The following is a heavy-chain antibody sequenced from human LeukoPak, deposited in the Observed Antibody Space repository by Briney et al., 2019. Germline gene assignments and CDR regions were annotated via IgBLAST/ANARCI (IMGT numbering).Heavy chain of an antibody. J-gene: IGHJ4*02. CDR1: GGSISSGSYY. V-gene: IGHV4-61*02. CDR3: AGIDFWSGPIDY. CDR2: IYTSGST. D-gene: IGHD3-3*01. Sequence: PSETLSLTCTVSGGSISSGSYYWSWIRQPAGKGLEWIGRIYTSGSTNYNPSLKSRVTISVDTSKNQFSLKLSSVTAADTAVYYCAGIDFWSGPIDYWGQGTLVTVSS.